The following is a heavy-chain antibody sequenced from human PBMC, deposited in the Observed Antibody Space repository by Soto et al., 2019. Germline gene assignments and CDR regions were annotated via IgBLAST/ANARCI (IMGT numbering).Heavy chain of an antibody. V-gene: IGHV4-59*01. J-gene: IGHJ3*02. CDR3: ARDLRGYHFWSGHGAFDI. CDR1: GGSISSYY. D-gene: IGHD3-3*01. Sequence: SETLSLTCTVSGGSISSYYWSWIRQPPGKGLEWIGYIYYSGSTNYNPSLKSRVTISVDTSKNQFSLKLSSVTAADTAVYYCARDLRGYHFWSGHGAFDIWGQGTMVTV. CDR2: IYYSGST.